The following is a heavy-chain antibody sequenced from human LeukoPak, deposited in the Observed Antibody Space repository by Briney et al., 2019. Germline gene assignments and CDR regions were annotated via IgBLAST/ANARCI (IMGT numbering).Heavy chain of an antibody. CDR1: GFAFSSYW. D-gene: IGHD3-3*01. J-gene: IGHJ3*02. Sequence: GGSLRLSCTSFGFAFSSYWMSWVRQAPGKGLEWVANIKQDGSEKYYVDSVKGRFTISRDNAKNSLYLQMNSLRAEDTAVYYCARARYDFWSGPARFDIWGQGTMVTVSS. CDR2: IKQDGSEK. V-gene: IGHV3-7*01. CDR3: ARARYDFWSGPARFDI.